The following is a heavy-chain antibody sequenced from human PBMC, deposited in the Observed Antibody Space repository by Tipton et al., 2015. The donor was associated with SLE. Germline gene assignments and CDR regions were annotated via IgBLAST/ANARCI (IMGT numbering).Heavy chain of an antibody. J-gene: IGHJ6*03. CDR3: ARARRQPRGYYYYYMDV. CDR1: GGSISSYY. V-gene: IGHV4-59*01. CDR2: IYYSGST. Sequence: TLSLTCTVSGGSISSYYWSWIRQPPGKGLEWIGYIYYSGSTNYNPSLKSRVTISVDTSKNQFSLKLSSVTAADTAVYYCARARRQPRGYYYYYMDVWGKGTTATVSS.